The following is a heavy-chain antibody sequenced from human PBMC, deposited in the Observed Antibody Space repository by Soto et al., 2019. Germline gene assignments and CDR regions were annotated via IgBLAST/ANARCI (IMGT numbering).Heavy chain of an antibody. CDR1: GGTFSSYT. V-gene: IGHV1-69*02. CDR3: ARGRCEAAARTCYYYYYMDV. CDR2: IIPILGIA. J-gene: IGHJ6*03. D-gene: IGHD6-13*01. Sequence: QVQLVQSGAEVKKPGSSVKVSCKASGGTFSSYTISWVRQAPGQGLEWMGRIIPILGIANYAQKFQGRVTITADKSTSTAYMELSSLRSEDTAVYYCARGRCEAAARTCYYYYYMDVWCKGTTVTVSS.